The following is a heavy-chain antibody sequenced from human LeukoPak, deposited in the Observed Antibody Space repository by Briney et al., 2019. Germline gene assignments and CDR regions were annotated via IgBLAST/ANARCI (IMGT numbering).Heavy chain of an antibody. V-gene: IGHV1-8*03. Sequence: ASVKVSCKASGYTFTSYDINWVRQATGQGLEWMGWMNPNSGNTGYAQKFQGRVTITRNTSISTAYMELSSLRSEDTAVYYCARGCGCSSTSCYWACAFDIWGQGTMVTVSS. CDR1: GYTFTSYD. CDR3: ARGCGCSSTSCYWACAFDI. D-gene: IGHD2-2*01. J-gene: IGHJ3*02. CDR2: MNPNSGNT.